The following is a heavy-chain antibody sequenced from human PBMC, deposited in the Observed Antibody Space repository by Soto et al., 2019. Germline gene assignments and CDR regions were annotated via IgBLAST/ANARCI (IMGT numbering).Heavy chain of an antibody. CDR1: GFTFSTYW. Sequence: EVQLVESGGGLVQPGGSLRLSCAASGFTFSTYWMSWVRQAPGKGLEWLANIKQDGSEKYYVDSVKGRFTVSRDNAKNSLYLQMNSRRAEDRAVYYCARRPGYSSGWFADWGQGTLVTVS. CDR3: ARRPGYSSGWFAD. J-gene: IGHJ4*02. D-gene: IGHD6-19*01. CDR2: IKQDGSEK. V-gene: IGHV3-7*01.